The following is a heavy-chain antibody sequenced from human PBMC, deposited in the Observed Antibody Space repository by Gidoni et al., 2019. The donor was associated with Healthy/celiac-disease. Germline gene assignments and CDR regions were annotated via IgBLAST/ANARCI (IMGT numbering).Heavy chain of an antibody. V-gene: IGHV4-31*03. CDR3: ASLLAMQDDYNGMDV. D-gene: IGHD2-2*01. CDR1: GCAISVGGYY. Sequence: HVQLPQSPPGLVTPSLTLSSTCTVSGCAISVGGYYWSWSGQHPGKGLEWIGSTYYRGNTYYKPAPKHRETISVETAKNQYDLKLSYVTAEDTAVYYWASLLAMQDDYNGMDVWGQGTTVTVSS. CDR2: TYYRGNT. J-gene: IGHJ6*02.